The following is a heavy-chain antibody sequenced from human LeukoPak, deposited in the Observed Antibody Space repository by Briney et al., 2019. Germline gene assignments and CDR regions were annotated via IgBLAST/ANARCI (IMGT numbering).Heavy chain of an antibody. D-gene: IGHD3-9*01. V-gene: IGHV3-30-3*01. Sequence: SGGSLRLSCAASGFTFSTYAMHWVRQAPGKGLEWVAVISYDGSNKYYADSVKGRFTISRDNSKNTLYLQMNSLRGVDTAVYYCARGPPYYDILTGYYPFRYWGQGTLVTVSS. CDR1: GFTFSTYA. CDR3: ARGPPYYDILTGYYPFRY. CDR2: ISYDGSNK. J-gene: IGHJ4*02.